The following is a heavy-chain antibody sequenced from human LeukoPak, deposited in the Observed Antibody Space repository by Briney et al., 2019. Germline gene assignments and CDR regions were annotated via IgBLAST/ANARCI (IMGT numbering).Heavy chain of an antibody. V-gene: IGHV4-59*08. J-gene: IGHJ4*02. D-gene: IGHD6-13*01. CDR3: AGTSSSPYDY. Sequence: SETLSLTCTVSGGSISIYYWSWVRQPPGKGLEWIGYIYYSGSTNYNPSLKSRVTISVDTSKNQFSLKLSSVTAADTAVYYCAGTSSSPYDYWGQGTLVTVSS. CDR2: IYYSGST. CDR1: GGSISIYY.